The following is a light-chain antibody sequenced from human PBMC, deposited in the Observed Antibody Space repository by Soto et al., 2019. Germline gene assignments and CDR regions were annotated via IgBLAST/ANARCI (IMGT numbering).Light chain of an antibody. CDR1: QSVSSSH. V-gene: IGKV3-20*01. Sequence: IVLTQSPGTLSLSPGERATLSCRASQSVSSSHLAWYQQKPGQAPRLLIYDASSRATGIPDSFSGSGSGTDFTLTISRLEPEDFAVYYCQQYGSSPRTFGQGTKLEIK. CDR3: QQYGSSPRT. CDR2: DAS. J-gene: IGKJ2*01.